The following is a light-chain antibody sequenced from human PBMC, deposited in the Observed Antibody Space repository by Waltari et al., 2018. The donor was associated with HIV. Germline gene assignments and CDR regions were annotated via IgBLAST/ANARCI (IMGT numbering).Light chain of an antibody. CDR3: TSYRRGKSYV. Sequence: SPLSPPSSVSTSPGPSITIFCTGTTSVLPGFNYLSWYQQHPGKAPTFMIYDVIKRPSGVSNRFSGAKSANTAALTISGLQAEEEADYYCTSYRRGKSYVFGTGTTVTVV. CDR2: DVI. V-gene: IGLV2-14*01. CDR1: TSVLPGFNY. J-gene: IGLJ1*01.